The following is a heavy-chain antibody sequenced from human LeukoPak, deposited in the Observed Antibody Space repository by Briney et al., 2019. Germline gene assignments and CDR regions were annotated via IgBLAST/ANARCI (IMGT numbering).Heavy chain of an antibody. D-gene: IGHD6-19*01. V-gene: IGHV4-4*09. J-gene: IGHJ4*02. CDR3: ARGRSDWYYDY. Sequence: PSETLSLTCRVSGGSISSYYWSWIRQPPGKGLEWIGNIHISGSTNYNPSLKSRVTISVDTSKSQCSLKLSSVTAADTAVYYCARGRSDWYYDYWGQGNLVTVSS. CDR1: GGSISSYY. CDR2: IHISGST.